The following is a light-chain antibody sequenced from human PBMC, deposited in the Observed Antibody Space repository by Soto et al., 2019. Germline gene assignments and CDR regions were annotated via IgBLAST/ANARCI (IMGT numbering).Light chain of an antibody. V-gene: IGLV2-14*01. J-gene: IGLJ2*01. CDR3: ISYTSSSTVV. CDR1: SSDVGVYNY. CDR2: DVS. Sequence: QSALTQPASVSGSHGQSITISCTGSSSDVGVYNYVSWYQQHPGKAPKLIIYDVSNRPSGVSNRFSGSKSGNTASLTISGLQAEDEADYYCISYTSSSTVVFGGGTKLTVL.